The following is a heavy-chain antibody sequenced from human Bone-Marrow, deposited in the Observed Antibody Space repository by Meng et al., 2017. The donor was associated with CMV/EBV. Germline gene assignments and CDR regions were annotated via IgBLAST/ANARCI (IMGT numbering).Heavy chain of an antibody. Sequence: SETLSLTCAVYGGPFSGYYWSWIRQPPGKELQWIGEINHSGSTNYNPSLKSRVTISVDTSKNQFSLKLSSVTAADTAVYYCARSGRWGAVITPRVSGWFDPWGQGTLVTVSS. D-gene: IGHD3-10*01. V-gene: IGHV4-34*01. CDR1: GGPFSGYY. J-gene: IGHJ5*02. CDR3: ARSGRWGAVITPRVSGWFDP. CDR2: INHSGST.